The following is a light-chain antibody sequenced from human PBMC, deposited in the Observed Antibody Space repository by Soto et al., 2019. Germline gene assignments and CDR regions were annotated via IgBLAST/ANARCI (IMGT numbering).Light chain of an antibody. CDR2: AAS. J-gene: IGKJ1*01. CDR3: QQKYSPPWT. V-gene: IGKV1-39*01. Sequence: DIQMTQPPSSLSASVGDRVTITCRASQSISYYLNWYQQKPGKAPKXLIYAASSLQSGVPSRFSASGSGTDLTITISSLQPEDCETYYCQQKYSPPWTFGQGTKVDIK. CDR1: QSISYY.